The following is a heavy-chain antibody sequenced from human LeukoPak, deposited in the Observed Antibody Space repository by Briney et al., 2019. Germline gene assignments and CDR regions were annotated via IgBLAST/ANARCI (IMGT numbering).Heavy chain of an antibody. V-gene: IGHV3-13*01. J-gene: IGHJ4*02. CDR3: ARATAGFDY. CDR2: IGTAGAT. CDR1: GFTFSSYD. Sequence: PGGSLGLSCAASGFTFSSYDMHWVRQTTGKGLEWVSGIGTAGATYYPGSVKGRFTISRENAKNSLYLQMNNLRAGDTAVYYCARATAGFDYWGQGTLVTVSS.